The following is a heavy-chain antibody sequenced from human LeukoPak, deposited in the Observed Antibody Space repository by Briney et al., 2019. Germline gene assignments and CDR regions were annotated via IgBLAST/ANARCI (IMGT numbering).Heavy chain of an antibody. J-gene: IGHJ6*03. V-gene: IGHV3-21*01. CDR2: IGRSSQYI. CDR1: GFTLSLYS. D-gene: IGHD3-3*01. Sequence: GGSLRLSCAASGFTLSLYSMHWVRQAPGKGLEWVSSIGRSSQYIYYGDSVRGRFTISRDNAKNSLYLDMNSPRAEDTAVYYCARDASNIDFAPYFYYMDVWGKGTTVTVSS. CDR3: ARDASNIDFAPYFYYMDV.